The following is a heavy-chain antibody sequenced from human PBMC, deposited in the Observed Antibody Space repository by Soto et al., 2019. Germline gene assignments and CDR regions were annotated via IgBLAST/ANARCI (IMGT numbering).Heavy chain of an antibody. D-gene: IGHD6-19*01. J-gene: IGHJ4*02. Sequence: QMQLQESGPGLVKPSEPLSLTCAVSSASIISEQRWSWVRQPPGKGLEWIGEIHHSGSTNNNPSLRSRVTMSVAKSKNQFSLNLNSVTAADTAVDYCASSFGWYAIDQWGQGTLVIVSS. CDR1: SASIISEQR. CDR2: IHHSGST. CDR3: ASSFGWYAIDQ. V-gene: IGHV4-4*02.